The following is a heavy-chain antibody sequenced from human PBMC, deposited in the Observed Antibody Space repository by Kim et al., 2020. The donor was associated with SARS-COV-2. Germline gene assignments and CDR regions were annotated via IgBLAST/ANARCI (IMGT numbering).Heavy chain of an antibody. CDR2: IGGNGDKI. CDR3: ARNNYHYGLDV. V-gene: IGHV3-23*01. Sequence: GGSLRLSCAASGFTFTNFAISWVRQAPGRGLEWVSRIGGNGDKIYYADSVKGRFTISRDNSKRTLYLQMDSLRAEDTALYYCARNNYHYGLDVWGQGTAV. CDR1: GFTFTNFA. J-gene: IGHJ6*02.